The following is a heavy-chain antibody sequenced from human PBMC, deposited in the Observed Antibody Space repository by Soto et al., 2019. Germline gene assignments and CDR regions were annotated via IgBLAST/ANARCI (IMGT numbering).Heavy chain of an antibody. CDR1: GYTFTSYD. CDR2: MNPNSGNT. Sequence: VASVKVSCKASGYTFTSYDINWVRQATGQGLEWMGWMNPNSGNTGYAQKFQGRVTMTRNTSISTAYMELSSLRSEDTAVYYCARAGFGGYDFWRGYYWGGYYYGMDVWGQGTTVTVSS. D-gene: IGHD3-3*01. J-gene: IGHJ6*02. CDR3: ARAGFGGYDFWRGYYWGGYYYGMDV. V-gene: IGHV1-8*01.